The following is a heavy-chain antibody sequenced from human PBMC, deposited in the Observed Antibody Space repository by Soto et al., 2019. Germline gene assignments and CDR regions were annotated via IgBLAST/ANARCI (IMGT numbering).Heavy chain of an antibody. V-gene: IGHV3-23*01. D-gene: IGHD3-3*01. CDR2: ISESGDST. J-gene: IGHJ6*02. CDR3: TKRRNVLRFLEWSSGMEV. CDR1: GFRFSDYA. Sequence: GGSLRLSCAVSGFRFSDYAMSWVRQAPGKGLEWVSSISESGDSTSYADSVKGRFTISRDNAKNSLYLQMNSLRVEDTAVYYCTKRRNVLRFLEWSSGMEVWGQGATVTVSS.